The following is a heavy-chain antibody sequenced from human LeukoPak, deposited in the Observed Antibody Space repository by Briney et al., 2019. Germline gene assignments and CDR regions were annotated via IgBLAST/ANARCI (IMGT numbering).Heavy chain of an antibody. CDR1: GYSISSGYY. Sequence: SETLSLTCTVSGYSISSGYYWGWIGQPPGKGLEWIGSIYHSGSTYYNQSLKSRLTISVDTTKNQFSLKRSSVTAAETTVHYCARAIMVVAAINFDYGGRGTLVTVSS. J-gene: IGHJ4*02. D-gene: IGHD2-15*01. CDR3: ARAIMVVAAINFDY. CDR2: IYHSGST. V-gene: IGHV4-38-2*02.